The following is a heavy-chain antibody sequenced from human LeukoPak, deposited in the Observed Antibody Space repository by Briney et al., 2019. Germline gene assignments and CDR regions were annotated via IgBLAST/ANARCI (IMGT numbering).Heavy chain of an antibody. J-gene: IGHJ5*02. Sequence: KSSETLSLTCTVSGGSISPYFWSWIRQPPGKGLEWIGYISYTGSTNYNPSLKSRVTISVDTSKNQFSLQLTSVTAADTAVYYCARDDYRGVTNFDHWGQGTLVTVSS. CDR3: ARDDYRGVTNFDH. CDR2: ISYTGST. V-gene: IGHV4-59*01. D-gene: IGHD3-10*01. CDR1: GGSISPYF.